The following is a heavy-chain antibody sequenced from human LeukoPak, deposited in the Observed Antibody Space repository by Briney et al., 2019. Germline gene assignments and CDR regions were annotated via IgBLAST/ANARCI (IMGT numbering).Heavy chain of an antibody. J-gene: IGHJ4*02. CDR3: AKTYYYDSSGYGSDY. Sequence: ASVKVSCKASGYTFTSYAMNWVRQAPGQGLEWMGRINPNSGGTNYAQKFQGRVTMTRDTSISTAYMELSRLRSDDTAVYYCAKTYYYDSSGYGSDYWGQGTLVTVSS. V-gene: IGHV1-2*06. CDR2: INPNSGGT. CDR1: GYTFTSYA. D-gene: IGHD3-22*01.